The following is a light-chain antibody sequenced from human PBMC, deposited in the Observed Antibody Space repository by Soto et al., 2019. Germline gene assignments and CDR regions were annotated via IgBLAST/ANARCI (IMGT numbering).Light chain of an antibody. J-gene: IGLJ3*02. CDR3: QSYDSSLSGSGV. Sequence: QPVLTQPPSVSGAPGQRVTISCSGSSSNIGAGYDVHWYQQLPGTAPKLLISANNIRPSGVPDRFSGSKSGTSASLAITGLPAEDEADYYCQSYDSSLSGSGVFGGGTKVTVL. CDR2: ANN. CDR1: SSNIGAGYD. V-gene: IGLV1-40*01.